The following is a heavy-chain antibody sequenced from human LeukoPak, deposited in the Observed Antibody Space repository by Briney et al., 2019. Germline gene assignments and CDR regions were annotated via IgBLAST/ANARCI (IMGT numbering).Heavy chain of an antibody. D-gene: IGHD2/OR15-2a*01. Sequence: SETLSLTCTVSGGSISSYYWSWIRQPPGKGLEWIGYIYYSGSTNYNPSLKSRVTISVDTSKNQFSLKLSSVTAADTAVYYCARAPNACKIDYWGQGTLVTVSS. J-gene: IGHJ4*02. CDR3: ARAPNACKIDY. CDR1: GGSISSYY. CDR2: IYYSGST. V-gene: IGHV4-59*01.